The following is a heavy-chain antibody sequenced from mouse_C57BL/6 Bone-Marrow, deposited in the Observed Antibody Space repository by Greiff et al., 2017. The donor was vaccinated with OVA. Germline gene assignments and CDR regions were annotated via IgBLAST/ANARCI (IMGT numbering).Heavy chain of an antibody. V-gene: IGHV14-4*01. D-gene: IGHD2-4*01. CDR2: IDPENGDT. CDR1: GFNIKDDY. Sequence: EVKLVESGAELVRPGASVKLSCTASGFNIKDDYMHWVKQRPEQGLEWIGWIDPENGDTEYASKFQGKATITADTSSNTAYLQLSSLTSEDTAVYYCTRRDYLAYWGQGTLVTVSA. J-gene: IGHJ3*01. CDR3: TRRDYLAY.